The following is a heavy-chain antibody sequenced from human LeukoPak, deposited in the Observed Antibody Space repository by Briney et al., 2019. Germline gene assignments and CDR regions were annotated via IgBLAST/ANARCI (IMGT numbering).Heavy chain of an antibody. J-gene: IGHJ5*02. CDR2: SGGSSGSI. Sequence: PGGSLRLSCAASGFIFSSHAMHWVRQAPGKGLEWVGVSGGSSGSIFYADSVSGRFSISRDNSKNTLYLQMNSLRAEDTAVYYCARIFYIAAANTWFDPWGQGTLVTVSS. D-gene: IGHD6-13*01. CDR3: ARIFYIAAANTWFDP. V-gene: IGHV3-23*01. CDR1: GFIFSSHA.